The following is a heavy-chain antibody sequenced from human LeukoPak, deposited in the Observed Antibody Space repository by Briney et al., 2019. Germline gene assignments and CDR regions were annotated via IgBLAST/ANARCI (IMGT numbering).Heavy chain of an antibody. CDR3: VRERFGAIVEN. V-gene: IGHV3-7*03. CDR2: ISQDGSGK. CDR1: GFTFSNYW. J-gene: IGHJ4*02. D-gene: IGHD5-24*01. Sequence: GGSLRLSCGASGFTFSNYWMSWVRQAPGKGLEWVINISQDGSGKNYADSVEGRFTISRDNAKNSLYLQMNSLRAEDTALYFCVRERFGAIVENWGQGALVIVSS.